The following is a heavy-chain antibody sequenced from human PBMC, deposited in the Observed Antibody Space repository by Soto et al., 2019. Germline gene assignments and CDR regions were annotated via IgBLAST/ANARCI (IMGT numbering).Heavy chain of an antibody. J-gene: IGHJ4*02. V-gene: IGHV4-4*02. D-gene: IGHD3-22*01. CDR3: ASRRNYYDSSGYSESVDY. CDR2: IYHSGST. Sequence: PSETLSLTCAVSGGSISSSNWWSWVRQPPGKGLEWIGEIYHSGSTNYNPSLKSRVTISVDKSKNQFSLKLSSVTAADTAVYYCASRRNYYDSSGYSESVDYWGQGTLVTVSS. CDR1: GGSISSSNW.